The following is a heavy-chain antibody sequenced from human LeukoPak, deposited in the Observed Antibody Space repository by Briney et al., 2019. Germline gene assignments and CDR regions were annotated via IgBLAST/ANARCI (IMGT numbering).Heavy chain of an antibody. Sequence: SQTLSLTCAISGDSVSSNSAAWNWIRQSPSRGLEWLGRTYYRSKWYNDYAVAVKSRITINPDTSKNQFSLQLNSVTPEDTAVYYCARARGVVVVAAHHYYFDYWGQGTLVTVSS. CDR2: TYYRSKWYN. D-gene: IGHD2-15*01. V-gene: IGHV6-1*01. CDR3: ARARGVVVVAAHHYYFDY. CDR1: GDSVSSNSAA. J-gene: IGHJ4*02.